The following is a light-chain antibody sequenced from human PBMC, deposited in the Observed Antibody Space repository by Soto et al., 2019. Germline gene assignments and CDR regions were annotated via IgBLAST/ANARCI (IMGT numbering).Light chain of an antibody. V-gene: IGKV1-6*01. J-gene: IGKJ1*01. CDR2: VAS. CDR1: QGIRND. Sequence: AIQLTQSPPFLSASVGDSLIITCRASQGIRNDLDWYQQKPGKAPKLLIYVASNLQSGVPSRFSGSGSDTEFTLTIDSLQPEDFATYYGLQHYNYPGTFGQGTKVE. CDR3: LQHYNYPGT.